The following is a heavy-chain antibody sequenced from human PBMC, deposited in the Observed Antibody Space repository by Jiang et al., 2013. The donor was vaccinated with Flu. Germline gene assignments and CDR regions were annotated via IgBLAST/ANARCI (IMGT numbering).Heavy chain of an antibody. CDR3: ARGPYGVLEY. J-gene: IGHJ4*02. V-gene: IGHV4-59*08. D-gene: IGHD4-17*01. Sequence: GSGLVKPSETLSLICTVSGGSISSYYWSWIRQPPGKGLEWIGYIYSSGTTNYNPSLKSRVTISVDTSKNQFSLKLNSVTAADTAVYYCARGPYGVLEYWGQGILVIVSS. CDR2: IYSSGTT. CDR1: GGSISSYY.